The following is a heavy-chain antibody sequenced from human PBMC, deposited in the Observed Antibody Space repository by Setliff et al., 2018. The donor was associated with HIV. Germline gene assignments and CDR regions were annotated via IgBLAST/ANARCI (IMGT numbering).Heavy chain of an antibody. CDR2: VYFNGAV. D-gene: IGHD6-25*01. Sequence: PSETLSLTCSVSGGSVSERSYFWGWIRQSPGKGLQWIGSVYFNGAVYFNPSLNSRLTISVDRSKNHFSLKLSSVTAADTAVYYCARESVGGGSSVPKVRLFDPWGQGMLVTVSS. V-gene: IGHV4-39*02. CDR1: GGSVSERSYF. CDR3: ARESVGGGSSVPKVRLFDP. J-gene: IGHJ5*02.